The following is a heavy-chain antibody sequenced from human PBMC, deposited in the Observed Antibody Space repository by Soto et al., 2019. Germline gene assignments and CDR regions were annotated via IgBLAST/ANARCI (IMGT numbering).Heavy chain of an antibody. CDR2: LYYSGNT. D-gene: IGHD5-18*01. CDR1: GGSISTGDYY. J-gene: IGHJ4*02. CDR3: ARWCTQLWQSFMDY. V-gene: IGHV4-30-4*01. Sequence: QVQLQESGPGLVKPSQTLSLTCTVSGGSISTGDYYWGWIRQPPGKGLEWIGYLYYSGNTYYNPSLKSRLTISIDTSMNQFALKLSSVTAADTAVYYCARWCTQLWQSFMDYCGQGTLVTVSS.